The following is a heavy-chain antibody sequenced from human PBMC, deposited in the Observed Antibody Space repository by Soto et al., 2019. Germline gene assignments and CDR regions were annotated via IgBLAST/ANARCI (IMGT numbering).Heavy chain of an antibody. D-gene: IGHD2-2*03. V-gene: IGHV4-34*01. Sequence: PSETLSLTCAVYGGSFSDDYWSWIRQPPGKGLEWIGEINHSGSTNYNPSLKSRVTISVDTSKNEFSLRLSSVTAADTAVYYCARLNGYCVSTNCHGYYGMDVWGQGTTVTVSS. J-gene: IGHJ6*02. CDR1: GGSFSDDY. CDR2: INHSGST. CDR3: ARLNGYCVSTNCHGYYGMDV.